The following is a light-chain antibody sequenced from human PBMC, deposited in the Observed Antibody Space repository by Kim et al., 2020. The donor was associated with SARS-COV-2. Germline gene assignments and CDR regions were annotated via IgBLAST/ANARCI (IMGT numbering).Light chain of an antibody. Sequence: SVAPGKTARITCGGNNIGSKSGHWYQRKPGQAPVLVIYYDTDRPSGIPERFSGSNSGNTATLTISRVEAGDEADYYCQVWDSSSVVFGGGTQLTVL. CDR2: YDT. CDR3: QVWDSSSVV. V-gene: IGLV3-21*04. J-gene: IGLJ2*01. CDR1: NIGSKS.